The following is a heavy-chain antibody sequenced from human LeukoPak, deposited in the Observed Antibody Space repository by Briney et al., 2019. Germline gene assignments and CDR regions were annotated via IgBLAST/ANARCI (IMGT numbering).Heavy chain of an antibody. CDR3: AELGITMIGGV. J-gene: IGHJ6*04. V-gene: IGHV3-11*04. CDR2: ISSSGSTI. D-gene: IGHD3-10*02. Sequence: GGSLRLSCAASGLTVSSNCMSWVRQAPGKGLEWVSYISSSGSTIYYADSVKGRFTISRDNAKNSLYLQMNSLRAEDTAVYYCAELGITMIGGVWGKGTTVTISS. CDR1: GLTVSSNC.